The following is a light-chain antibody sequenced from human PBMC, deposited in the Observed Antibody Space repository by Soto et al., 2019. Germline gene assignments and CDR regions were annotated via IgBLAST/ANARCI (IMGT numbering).Light chain of an antibody. CDR1: QSISSW. J-gene: IGKJ4*01. Sequence: DIQMTQSPSTLSASVGDRVTITCRASQSISSWLAWYQQKPGKAPKLLLYDASSLKSGVPSRFSGSRSGTEITLSISSLQPDDFATYYCQHYNSYPITFGGGTKVDIK. CDR3: QHYNSYPIT. V-gene: IGKV1-5*01. CDR2: DAS.